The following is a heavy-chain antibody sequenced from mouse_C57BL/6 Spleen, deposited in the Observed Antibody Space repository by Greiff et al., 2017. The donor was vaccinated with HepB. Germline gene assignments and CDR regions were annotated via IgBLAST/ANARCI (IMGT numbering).Heavy chain of an antibody. V-gene: IGHV14-4*01. D-gene: IGHD3-1*01. CDR3: TQGLRGAY. CDR1: GFNIKDDY. Sequence: VQLQQSGAELVRPGASVKLSCTASGFNIKDDYMHWVKQRPEQGLEWIGWIDPENGDTEYASKFQGKATITADTSSNTAYLQLSSLTSEDTAVYYCTQGLRGAYWGQGTLVTVSA. J-gene: IGHJ3*01. CDR2: IDPENGDT.